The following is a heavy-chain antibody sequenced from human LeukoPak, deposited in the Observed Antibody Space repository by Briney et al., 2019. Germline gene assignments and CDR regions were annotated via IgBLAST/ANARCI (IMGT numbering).Heavy chain of an antibody. D-gene: IGHD3-10*01. J-gene: IGHJ4*02. CDR2: IYSGGNT. Sequence: GGSLRLSCAASGFTVSSSYMSWVRQAPGKGLEYVSVIYSGGNTYYAGSVKGRFTISRDNAKNSLYLQMNSLRAEDTAVYYCARADYYGSGSYYKDYWGQGTLVTVSS. CDR1: GFTVSSSY. V-gene: IGHV3-53*01. CDR3: ARADYYGSGSYYKDY.